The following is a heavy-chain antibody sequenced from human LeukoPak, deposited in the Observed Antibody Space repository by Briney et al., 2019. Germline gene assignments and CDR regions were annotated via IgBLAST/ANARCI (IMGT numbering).Heavy chain of an antibody. CDR3: AKDVGSSKRGTDC. CDR1: GFTFSSYV. D-gene: IGHD3-10*01. J-gene: IGHJ4*02. V-gene: IGHV3-23*01. Sequence: GGSLRLSCAASGFTFSSYVLNWVRQAPGKGLEWVSAISNRGGNTYYADSVKGRFTISRDNSKNTLYLQMNSLRAEDTAVYYCAKDVGSSKRGTDCWGQGTLVTVSS. CDR2: ISNRGGNT.